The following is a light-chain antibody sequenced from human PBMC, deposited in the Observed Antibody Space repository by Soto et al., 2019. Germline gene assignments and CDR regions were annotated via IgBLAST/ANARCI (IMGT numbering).Light chain of an antibody. Sequence: EIVLTQSPGPLSLSPGERATPSCRASQSVSSSYLAWYQQKPGQAPRLLIYGASSRATGIPDRFSGSGSGTDFTLTISRLEPEDVAVYYCQQYGSSPWTLGQGTKVDIK. V-gene: IGKV3-20*01. CDR3: QQYGSSPWT. CDR2: GAS. J-gene: IGKJ1*01. CDR1: QSVSSSY.